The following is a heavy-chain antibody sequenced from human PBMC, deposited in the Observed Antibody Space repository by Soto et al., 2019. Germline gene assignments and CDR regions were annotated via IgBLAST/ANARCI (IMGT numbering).Heavy chain of an antibody. CDR2: MNPNSGNT. CDR3: ERVNPMAARYYYYGMDV. D-gene: IGHD6-19*01. V-gene: IGHV1-8*01. CDR1: GYTFTSYD. Sequence: QVQLVQSGAEVKKPGASVKVSCKASGYTFTSYDINWVRQATGQGREWMGWMNPNSGNTGYAQKFQGRVTITRNTSISTAHMELSSLRSEDTAVYYCERVNPMAARYYYYGMDVWGQDTTVTVSS. J-gene: IGHJ6*02.